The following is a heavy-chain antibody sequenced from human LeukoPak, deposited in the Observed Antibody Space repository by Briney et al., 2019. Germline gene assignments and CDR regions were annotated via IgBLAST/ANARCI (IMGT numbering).Heavy chain of an antibody. CDR3: AKDLYSSSWYFTGSGAFDI. Sequence: SGGSLRLSCAASGFTFSSYSMNWLRQAPGKGLEWVSAISGSGGSTYYADSVKGRFTISRDNSKNTLYLQMNSLRAEDTAVYYCAKDLYSSSWYFTGSGAFDIWGQGTMVTVSS. V-gene: IGHV3-23*01. CDR1: GFTFSSYS. J-gene: IGHJ3*02. D-gene: IGHD6-13*01. CDR2: ISGSGGST.